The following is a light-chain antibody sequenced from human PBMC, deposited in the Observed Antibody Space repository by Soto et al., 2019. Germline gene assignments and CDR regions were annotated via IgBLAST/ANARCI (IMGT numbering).Light chain of an antibody. CDR3: HSRA. J-gene: IGKJ5*01. CDR1: QSISSW. Sequence: DIQTTQSPSTLSASVGDRVTITCRASQSISSWLGWYQQKPGKAPKLLIYKASSLESGVPSRFSGSGSETEFTLTISRLQPDDFATYFCHSRAFGQGTRLEIK. V-gene: IGKV1-5*03. CDR2: KAS.